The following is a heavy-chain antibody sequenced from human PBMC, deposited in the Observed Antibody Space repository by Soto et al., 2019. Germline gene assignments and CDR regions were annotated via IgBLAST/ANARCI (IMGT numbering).Heavy chain of an antibody. J-gene: IGHJ6*02. CDR3: ATGFQRPIGTNYYYYGPDV. CDR1: GYTLTELS. Sequence: ASVKVSCKVSGYTLTELSMHWVRQAPGKGLEWMGGFDPEDGETIYAQKFQGRVTMTEDTSTDTAYMELSSLRSEDTAVYYCATGFQRPIGTNYYYYGPDVWGQGNPGTVYS. V-gene: IGHV1-24*01. D-gene: IGHD1-1*01. CDR2: FDPEDGET.